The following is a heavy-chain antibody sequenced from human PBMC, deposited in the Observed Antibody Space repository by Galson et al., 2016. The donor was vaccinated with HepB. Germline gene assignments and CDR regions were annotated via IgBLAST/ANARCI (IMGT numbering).Heavy chain of an antibody. J-gene: IGHJ1*01. CDR3: ARDSNWDRGFFQR. D-gene: IGHD7-27*01. Sequence: SETLSLTCSVSGGTISSYCYNWIRQPPGRGLEWIGCIYNTGGTNYNPSLLSRVSMSIDTSKKTFSLKLASVTTADTAVYYCARDSNWDRGFFQRWGQGTLVTVTS. V-gene: IGHV4-59*01. CDR2: IYNTGGT. CDR1: GGTISSYC.